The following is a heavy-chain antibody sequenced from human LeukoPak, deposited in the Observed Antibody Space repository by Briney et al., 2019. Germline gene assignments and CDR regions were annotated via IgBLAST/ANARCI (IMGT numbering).Heavy chain of an antibody. CDR1: GYSFTSYW. Sequence: PGESLKISCKGSGYSFTSYWIGWVRQMPGKGLEWMGIIYSGDSDTRYSPSFQGQVTISADRSIPAAYLQWRSLKASHTAMYYCARDAPNYDILTGYRAFDIWGQGTMVTVSS. D-gene: IGHD3-9*01. CDR2: IYSGDSDT. CDR3: ARDAPNYDILTGYRAFDI. V-gene: IGHV5-51*01. J-gene: IGHJ3*02.